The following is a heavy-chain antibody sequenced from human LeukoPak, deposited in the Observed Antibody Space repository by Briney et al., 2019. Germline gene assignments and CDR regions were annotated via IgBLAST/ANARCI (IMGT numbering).Heavy chain of an antibody. CDR2: IYYSGST. J-gene: IGHJ3*02. CDR1: GGSISSSSYY. D-gene: IGHD1-20*01. Sequence: SETLSLTCTVSGGSISSSSYYWGWIRQPPGKGLEWIGSIYYSGSTYYNPSLKSRVTISVDTSKNQFSLKLSSVTAADTAVYYCARHTHNWNDNAFDIWGQGTMVTVSS. V-gene: IGHV4-39*01. CDR3: ARHTHNWNDNAFDI.